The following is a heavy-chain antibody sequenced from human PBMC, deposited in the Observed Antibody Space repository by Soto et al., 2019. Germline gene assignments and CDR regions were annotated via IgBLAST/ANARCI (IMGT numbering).Heavy chain of an antibody. J-gene: IGHJ4*02. Sequence: SETLSLTCAVSCYSISLFYYGGWIRQAPGKGLECIVSIYHSGNTYYNPSLKSRVSISLDTSKNHFSLELTSVTAADTAVFYSATVKLPWSGGYDYWALRTMVNVSS. CDR3: ATVKLPWSGGYDY. CDR2: IYHSGNT. V-gene: IGHV4-38-2*01. CDR1: CYSISLFYY. D-gene: IGHD6-19*01.